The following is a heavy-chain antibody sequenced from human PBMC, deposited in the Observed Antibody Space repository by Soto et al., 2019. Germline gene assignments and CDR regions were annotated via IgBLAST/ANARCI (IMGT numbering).Heavy chain of an antibody. CDR1: GGSISSSNW. CDR3: ARDRRYCSSTSCYKDGVQH. J-gene: IGHJ1*01. V-gene: IGHV4-4*02. Sequence: QVRLQESGPGLVKPSGTLSLTCAVSGGSISSSNWWSWVRQPPGKGLEWIGEIYHSGSTNYNPSPKTRVTISVDKSKNQSSLKLSSVTAADTAVYYCARDRRYCSSTSCYKDGVQHGGQGTLVTVSS. CDR2: IYHSGST. D-gene: IGHD2-2*02.